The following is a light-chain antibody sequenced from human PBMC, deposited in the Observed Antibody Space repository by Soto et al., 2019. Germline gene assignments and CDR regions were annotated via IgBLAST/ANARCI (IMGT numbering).Light chain of an antibody. CDR2: WSS. Sequence: TVMTQSPDSLAVSLGERATMNCNASQRLLYSATNRNYFACYKQKSGHPPRLLIYWSSTRESVVPDRFSGSGSGTDFTRTINSLQAEDVAVYFCQQYDSAPATFGQGTKVDIK. V-gene: IGKV4-1*01. CDR1: QRLLYSATNRNY. CDR3: QQYDSAPAT. J-gene: IGKJ1*01.